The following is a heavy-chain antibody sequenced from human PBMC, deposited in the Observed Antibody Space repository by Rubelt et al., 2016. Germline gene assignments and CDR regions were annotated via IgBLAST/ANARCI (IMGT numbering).Heavy chain of an antibody. CDR1: GGSFSGYY. Sequence: QVQLQQWGAGLLKPSETLSLTCAVYGGSFSGYYWSWIRQHPGKGLEWIGYIYYSGSTYYNPSLKSRVTILVDTSKNQFSLEMSAVTAADTAVYYCARAPVLRYFDWLVYSAFDIWGQGTMVTVSS. D-gene: IGHD3-9*01. V-gene: IGHV4-34*01. CDR2: IYYSGST. J-gene: IGHJ3*02. CDR3: ARAPVLRYFDWLVYSAFDI.